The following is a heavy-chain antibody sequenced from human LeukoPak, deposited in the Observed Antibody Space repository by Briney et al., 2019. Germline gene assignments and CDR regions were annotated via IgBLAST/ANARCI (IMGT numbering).Heavy chain of an antibody. V-gene: IGHV3-64*01. D-gene: IGHD5-12*01. CDR2: ISNNGGNT. CDR1: GLSFSSYA. Sequence: GGSLRLSCAVSGLSFSSYAMYWVRQAPGKGPEYVSGISNNGGNTSYANSVKGRFTISRDNSKNTLYLQMGSLRAEDMAVYYCARVRGGSYFDYWGQGTLVTVSS. J-gene: IGHJ4*02. CDR3: ARVRGGSYFDY.